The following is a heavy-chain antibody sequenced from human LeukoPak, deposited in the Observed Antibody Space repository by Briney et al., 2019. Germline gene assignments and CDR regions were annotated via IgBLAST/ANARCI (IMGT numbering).Heavy chain of an antibody. Sequence: ASVKVSCKASGYTFTSYGISWVRQAPRQGLEWMGWISAYNGNTNYAQKLQGRVTMTTDTSTSTAYMELRSLRSDDTAVYYCARFQGRYSSSCPFDYWGQGTLVTVSS. D-gene: IGHD6-13*01. CDR2: ISAYNGNT. CDR1: GYTFTSYG. CDR3: ARFQGRYSSSCPFDY. J-gene: IGHJ4*02. V-gene: IGHV1-18*01.